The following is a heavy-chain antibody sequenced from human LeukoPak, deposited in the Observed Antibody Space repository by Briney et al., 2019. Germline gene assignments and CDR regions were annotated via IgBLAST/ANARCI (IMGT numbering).Heavy chain of an antibody. V-gene: IGHV1-18*01. CDR2: ISTYNGNT. D-gene: IGHD2-8*01. J-gene: IGHJ5*01. CDR1: VYTFTSYG. Sequence: ASVKVSCKASVYTFTSYGITWARQAPGQGLEWMGWISTYNGNTNCAQKSQGRVTMTTDTPTSTVYMELRSLRSDDTAVYYCARDRGYCTNGVCYREWFESWGQGTLVTVSS. CDR3: ARDRGYCTNGVCYREWFES.